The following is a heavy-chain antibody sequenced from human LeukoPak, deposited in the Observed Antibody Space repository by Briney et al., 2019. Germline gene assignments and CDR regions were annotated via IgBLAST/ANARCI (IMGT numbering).Heavy chain of an antibody. V-gene: IGHV1-69*04. J-gene: IGHJ4*02. CDR1: GGTFSSYA. CDR3: ASGGRDGYNGDY. D-gene: IGHD5-24*01. Sequence: SVKVSCKASGGTFSSYATSWVRQAPGQGLEWMGRIIPIFGIANYAQKFQGRVTITADKSTSTAYMELSSLRSEDTAVYYCASGGRDGYNGDYWGQGTLVTVSS. CDR2: IIPIFGIA.